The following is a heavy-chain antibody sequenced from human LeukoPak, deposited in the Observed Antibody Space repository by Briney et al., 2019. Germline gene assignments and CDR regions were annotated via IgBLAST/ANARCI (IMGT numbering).Heavy chain of an antibody. D-gene: IGHD3-22*01. V-gene: IGHV1-2*06. CDR1: GYTFTGYY. CDR2: INPNSGGT. Sequence: ASVKVSCKASGYTFTGYYMHWVRQAPGQGLEWMGRINPNSGGTNYAQKFQGRVTMTRDTSISTAYMELSRLRSDDTAVYYCARGLGRITMIVVVPRFDPWGQRTLVTVSS. CDR3: ARGLGRITMIVVVPRFDP. J-gene: IGHJ5*02.